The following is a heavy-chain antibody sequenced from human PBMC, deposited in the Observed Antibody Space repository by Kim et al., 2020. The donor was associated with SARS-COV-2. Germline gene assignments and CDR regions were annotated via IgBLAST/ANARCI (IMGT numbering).Heavy chain of an antibody. CDR2: ICYDGST. J-gene: IGHJ4*02. D-gene: IGHD3-3*02. CDR3: GRGSRKPLININY. V-gene: IGHV4-39*07. Sequence: SETLSLTCTVSAASMRNSNYYWGWIRHPPGKGLDWIGSICYDGSTFYNPSLKSRVTISVDLSTNAFSLRLTSVTAADTAVYYCGRGSRKPLININYWGQG. CDR1: AASMRNSNYY.